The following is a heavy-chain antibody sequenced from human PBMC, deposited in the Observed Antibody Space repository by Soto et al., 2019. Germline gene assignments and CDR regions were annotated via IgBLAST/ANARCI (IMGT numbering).Heavy chain of an antibody. D-gene: IGHD4-17*01. CDR1: GYTFTTYY. CDR2: ITPSSGST. Sequence: ASVKVSCKASGYTFTTYYMHWLRQARGQGLEWMGIITPSSGSTRYEQKFQDRVTMTRDTSTSTVYMELSSLRSEDTAVYYCAGAVSTKTAPIDYWGQGTLVTVSS. V-gene: IGHV1-46*01. CDR3: AGAVSTKTAPIDY. J-gene: IGHJ4*02.